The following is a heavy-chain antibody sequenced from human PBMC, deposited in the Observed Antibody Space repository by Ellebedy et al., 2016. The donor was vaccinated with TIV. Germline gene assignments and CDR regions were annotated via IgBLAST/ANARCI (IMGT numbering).Heavy chain of an antibody. Sequence: ASVKVSCKASGYTFTGYYMHWVRQAPGQGLEWMGWINPNSGGTNYAQKFQGWVTMTRDTSISTAYMELSRLRSDDTAVYYCARGWQWLARQAAFDIWGQGTMVTVSS. CDR1: GYTFTGYY. J-gene: IGHJ3*02. CDR2: INPNSGGT. D-gene: IGHD6-19*01. CDR3: ARGWQWLARQAAFDI. V-gene: IGHV1-2*04.